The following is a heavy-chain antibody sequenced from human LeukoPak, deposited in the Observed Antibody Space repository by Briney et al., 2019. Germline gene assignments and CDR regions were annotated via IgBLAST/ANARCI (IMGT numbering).Heavy chain of an antibody. CDR3: ARAQGGYDFWSGSPGEKQLWVPDYYYYGMDV. J-gene: IGHJ6*02. CDR2: IIPIFGTA. D-gene: IGHD3-3*01. CDR1: GGTFSSYA. V-gene: IGHV1-69*13. Sequence: ASVKVSCKASGGTFSSYAIGWVRQAPGQGLEWMGGIIPIFGTANYAQKFQGRGTITADESTSTAYMELSSLRSEDTAVYSCARAQGGYDFWSGSPGEKQLWVPDYYYYGMDVWGQGTTVTVSS.